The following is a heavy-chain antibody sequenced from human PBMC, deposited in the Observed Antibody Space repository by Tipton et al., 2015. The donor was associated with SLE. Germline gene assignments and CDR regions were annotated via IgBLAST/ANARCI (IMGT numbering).Heavy chain of an antibody. CDR3: ARIQRAMSFDP. D-gene: IGHD5-18*01. J-gene: IGHJ5*02. CDR1: GFTFSNYW. CDR2: IKQDGGEK. V-gene: IGHV3-7*03. Sequence: SLRLSCTGSGFTFSNYWMTWIRQTPGKGLEWVANIKQDGGEKFYVDSVEGRFTISRDNAKNSLYLQMNSLRVEDSAVYYCARIQRAMSFDPWGQGTLVTVSS.